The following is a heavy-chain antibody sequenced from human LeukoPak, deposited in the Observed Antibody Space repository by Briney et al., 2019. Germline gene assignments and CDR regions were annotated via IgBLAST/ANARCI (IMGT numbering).Heavy chain of an antibody. D-gene: IGHD1-26*01. CDR2: IRYDGSDK. CDR1: GFTFSSYG. V-gene: IGHV3-30*02. Sequence: PGGSLRLSCAASGFTFSSYGMHWVRQAPGKGLEWVAFIRYDGSDKYYADSVKGRFTISRDNSKNTLYLHMNSLRAEDTAVYYCAKDPQKWESYLDYWGQGTLVTVSS. CDR3: AKDPQKWESYLDY. J-gene: IGHJ4*02.